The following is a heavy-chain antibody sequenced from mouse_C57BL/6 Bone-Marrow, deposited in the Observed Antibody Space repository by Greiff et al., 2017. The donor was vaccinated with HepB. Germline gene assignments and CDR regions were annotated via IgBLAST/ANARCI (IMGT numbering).Heavy chain of an antibody. J-gene: IGHJ2*01. D-gene: IGHD4-1*01. CDR1: GYTFTSYW. CDR2: IDPSDSYT. CDR3: LSGTLYYFDY. Sequence: VKLQQPGAELVKPGASVKLSCKASGYTFTSYWMQWVKQRPGQGLEWIGEIDPSDSYTNYNQKFKGKATLTVDTSSSTAYMQLSSLTSEDSAVYYCLSGTLYYFDYWGQGTTLTVSS. V-gene: IGHV1-50*01.